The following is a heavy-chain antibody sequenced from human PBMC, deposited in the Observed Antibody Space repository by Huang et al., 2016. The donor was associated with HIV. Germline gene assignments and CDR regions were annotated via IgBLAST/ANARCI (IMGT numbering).Heavy chain of an antibody. CDR3: ARRRDYDFWSGSSYGS. CDR1: GGSIDNRNSY. CDR2: IYYSGTT. D-gene: IGHD3-3*01. Sequence: QLQLQESGPGQVKPSETLSLTCTVSGGSIDNRNSYWGWIRQPPGKGLEWIGNIYYSGTTYYNPSLKSRVTISVDTSNNQFSLRLDSVTAADTAVYYCARRRDYDFWSGSSYGSWGQGTLVTVSS. V-gene: IGHV4-39*01. J-gene: IGHJ5*02.